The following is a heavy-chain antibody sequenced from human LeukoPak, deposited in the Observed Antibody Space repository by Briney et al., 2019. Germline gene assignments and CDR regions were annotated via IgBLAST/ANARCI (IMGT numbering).Heavy chain of an antibody. CDR1: GFTFSDYY. CDR3: ARGWAHPR. D-gene: IGHD7-27*01. CDR2: INHSGST. J-gene: IGHJ4*02. V-gene: IGHV4-34*01. Sequence: GSLRLSCAASGFTFSDYYMSWIRQPPGKGLEWIGEINHSGSTNYNPSLKSRVTISVDTSKNQFSLKLSSVTAADTAVYYCARGWAHPRWGQGTLVTVSS.